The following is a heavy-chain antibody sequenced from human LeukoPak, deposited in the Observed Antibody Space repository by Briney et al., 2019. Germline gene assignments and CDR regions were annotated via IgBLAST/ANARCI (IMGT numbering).Heavy chain of an antibody. CDR1: GYTFTSYD. V-gene: IGHV1-8*01. J-gene: IGHJ4*02. D-gene: IGHD3-10*01. CDR3: ARVTMVRGVNGYYFDY. CDR2: MNPNSGNT. Sequence: ASVKVSCKASGYTFTSYDINWVRQATGQGLEWMGWMNPNSGNTGYAQKFQGIVTMTSNTSISTAYMELSSLRSEDTAVYYCARVTMVRGVNGYYFDYWGQGTLVTVSS.